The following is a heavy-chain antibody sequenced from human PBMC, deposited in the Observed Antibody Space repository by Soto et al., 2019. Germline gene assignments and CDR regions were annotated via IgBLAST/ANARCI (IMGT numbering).Heavy chain of an antibody. D-gene: IGHD3-9*01. CDR3: ARAVALRYFDWLFSYSYYGMDV. J-gene: IGHJ6*04. CDR2: INPSGGST. CDR1: GYTFTSYY. Sequence: ASVKVSCKASGYTFTSYYMHWVRQAPGEGLEWMGIINPSGGSTSYAQKFQGRVTMTRDTSTSTVYMELSSLRSEDTAVYYCARAVALRYFDWLFSYSYYGMDVWGKGTTVTVPS. V-gene: IGHV1-46*01.